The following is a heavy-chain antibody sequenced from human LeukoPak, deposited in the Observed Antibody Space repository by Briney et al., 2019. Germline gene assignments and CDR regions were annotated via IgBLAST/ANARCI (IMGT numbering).Heavy chain of an antibody. Sequence: ASVKVSCKASGYTFTSYDINWVRQATGQGLEWMGWMNPNSGGTNYAQKFQGRVTMTRDTSISTAYMELSRLRSDDTAVYYCARAPVAPDYYDSSGYYFDYWGQGTLVTVSS. J-gene: IGHJ4*02. D-gene: IGHD3-22*01. CDR3: ARAPVAPDYYDSSGYYFDY. CDR1: GYTFTSYD. CDR2: MNPNSGGT. V-gene: IGHV1-2*02.